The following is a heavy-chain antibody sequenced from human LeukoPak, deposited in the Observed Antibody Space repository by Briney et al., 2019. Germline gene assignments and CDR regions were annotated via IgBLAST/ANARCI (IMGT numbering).Heavy chain of an antibody. Sequence: ASVKVSCKASGYTFTSYYMHWVRQAPGQGLEWMGIINPSGGSTSYAQKFQGRVTMTRDTSTSTVYMELSSLRYEDTAVYYCVLSVVVAATFDYWGQGTLVTVSS. CDR3: VLSVVVAATFDY. J-gene: IGHJ4*02. CDR2: INPSGGST. D-gene: IGHD2-15*01. V-gene: IGHV1-46*01. CDR1: GYTFTSYY.